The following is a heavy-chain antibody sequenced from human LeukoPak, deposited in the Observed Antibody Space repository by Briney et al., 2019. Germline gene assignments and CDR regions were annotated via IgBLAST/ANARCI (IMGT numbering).Heavy chain of an antibody. CDR2: INSDGSST. V-gene: IGHV3-74*01. J-gene: IGHJ3*02. CDR1: GFTFSSYW. CDR3: ARDQGWELLHVGFDAFDI. D-gene: IGHD1-26*01. Sequence: GGSLRLSCAASGFTFSSYWMRWVRQAPGKGLVWVSRINSDGSSTSYADSVKGRFTISRDNAKNTLYLQMNSLRAEDTAVYYCARDQGWELLHVGFDAFDIWGQGTMVTVSS.